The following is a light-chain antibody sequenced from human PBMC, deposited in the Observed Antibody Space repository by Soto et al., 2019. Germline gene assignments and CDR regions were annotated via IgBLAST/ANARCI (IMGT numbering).Light chain of an antibody. Sequence: DIQMTQSPSSLSASVGDRVTITCRASQGISNYLAWYQQIPGRVPKLLIYAASTVHSGVPSRFSGSGSGTDFTLTISSIQSEDVATYFCQKYSSAPFTFGPGTKVNIQ. CDR1: QGISNY. CDR3: QKYSSAPFT. CDR2: AAS. V-gene: IGKV1-27*01. J-gene: IGKJ3*01.